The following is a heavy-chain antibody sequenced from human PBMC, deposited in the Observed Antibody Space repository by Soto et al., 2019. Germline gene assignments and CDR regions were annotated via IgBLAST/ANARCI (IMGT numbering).Heavy chain of an antibody. CDR3: ARAPGGSGTNYFDY. D-gene: IGHD2-15*01. CDR2: ISGSGDST. Sequence: GGSLRLSCAASGFAFSSYAMSWVRQSPGKGLERVSGISGSGDSTFHADSVKGRFTISRDISKNMLYMQLNSLRAEDTAVYFCARAPGGSGTNYFDYWSQGTLVTVSS. CDR1: GFAFSSYA. J-gene: IGHJ4*02. V-gene: IGHV3-23*01.